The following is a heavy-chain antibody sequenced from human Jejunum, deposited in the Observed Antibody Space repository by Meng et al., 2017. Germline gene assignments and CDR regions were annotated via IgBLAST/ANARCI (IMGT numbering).Heavy chain of an antibody. CDR3: ARESWDSTGSYWFDS. Sequence: QVQLVQSGAEVKKTGDSVKVSCKTPGYTFTSYAMHWVRQDPGQRLEWMGWINAANGDTRYSQKFQGRVTITRDTSARTAYMEVSSLRFEDTAVYYCARESWDSTGSYWFDSWGQGTLVTVSS. J-gene: IGHJ5*01. CDR1: GYTFTSYA. V-gene: IGHV1-3*01. D-gene: IGHD2-2*01. CDR2: INAANGDT.